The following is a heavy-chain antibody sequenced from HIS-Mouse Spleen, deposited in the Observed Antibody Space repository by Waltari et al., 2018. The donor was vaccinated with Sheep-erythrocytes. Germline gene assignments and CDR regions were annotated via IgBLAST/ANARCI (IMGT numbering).Heavy chain of an antibody. CDR3: AKIAVAAAFDY. D-gene: IGHD6-19*01. J-gene: IGHJ4*02. V-gene: IGHV3-30*18. CDR2: ISYDGSNK. CDR1: GFTFSSYG. Sequence: QVQLVESGGGVVQPGRSLRLSCAASGFTFSSYGMHWVRQAPGKWLEWVAVISYDGSNKYYADSVKGRFTISRDNSKNTLYLQMNSLRAEDTAVYYCAKIAVAAAFDYWGQGTLVTVSS.